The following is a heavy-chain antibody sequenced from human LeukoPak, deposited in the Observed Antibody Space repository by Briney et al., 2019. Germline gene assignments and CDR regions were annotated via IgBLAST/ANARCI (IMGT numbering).Heavy chain of an antibody. D-gene: IGHD1-26*01. J-gene: IGHJ4*02. Sequence: PGGSLRLSCEASGFTFGTFWMSWVRQGPGKGLEWVANIKQDGSEKYYVDSVKGRFTISRDNAKNSLYLQMDRLRAEDTAVYYCARDQGSYEFDYWGQGTLVTVSS. CDR3: ARDQGSYEFDY. V-gene: IGHV3-7*01. CDR2: IKQDGSEK. CDR1: GFTFGTFW.